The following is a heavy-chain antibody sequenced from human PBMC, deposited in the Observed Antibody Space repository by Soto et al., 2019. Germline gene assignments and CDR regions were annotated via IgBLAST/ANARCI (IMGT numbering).Heavy chain of an antibody. J-gene: IGHJ6*02. Sequence: QVQLQQWGAGLLKPSETLSLTCAVYGGSFSGYYWSWIRQPPGKGLEWIGEINHSGSTNYNPSLKSRVTTSVDTSKNQFSLKLSSVTAADTAVYYCASRSKNDLSDMDVWGQGTTVTVSS. CDR2: INHSGST. CDR3: ASRSKNDLSDMDV. CDR1: GGSFSGYY. D-gene: IGHD3-3*01. V-gene: IGHV4-34*01.